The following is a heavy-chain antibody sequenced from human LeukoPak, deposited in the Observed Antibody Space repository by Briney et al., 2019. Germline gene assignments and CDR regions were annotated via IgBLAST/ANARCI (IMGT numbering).Heavy chain of an antibody. V-gene: IGHV1-69*04. CDR2: IIPILGIA. CDR3: ARDLNRGYSYGTFDY. Sequence: SVKVSCKASGYSFSTYGITWVREAPGQGPEWMGRIIPILGIANYAQKFQGRVTITADKSTSTAYMELSSLRSEDTAVYYCARDLNRGYSYGTFDYWGQGTLVTVSS. D-gene: IGHD5-18*01. CDR1: GYSFSTYG. J-gene: IGHJ4*02.